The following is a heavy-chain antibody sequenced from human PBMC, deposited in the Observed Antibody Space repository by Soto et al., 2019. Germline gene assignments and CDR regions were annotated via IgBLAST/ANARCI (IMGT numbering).Heavy chain of an antibody. Sequence: SETLSLTCTVSGGSISGSSYYWGWIRQPPGKGLEWIGSIYYSGSTYYNPSLKSRVTISVDTSKNQFSLKLSSVTAADTAVYYCARHVLAGQNYYYYGMDVWGQGTTVTVSS. V-gene: IGHV4-39*01. CDR2: IYYSGST. J-gene: IGHJ6*02. D-gene: IGHD3-3*02. CDR1: GGSISGSSYY. CDR3: ARHVLAGQNYYYYGMDV.